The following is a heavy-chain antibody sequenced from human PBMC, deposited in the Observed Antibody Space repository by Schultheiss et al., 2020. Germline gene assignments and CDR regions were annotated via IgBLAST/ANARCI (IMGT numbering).Heavy chain of an antibody. CDR2: IIPIFGTA. CDR1: GGTFSSYA. CDR3: ARGISGDHRSSWYSPFDY. Sequence: SVKVSCKASGGTFSSYAISWVRQAPGQGLEWMGGIIPIFGTANYAQKFQGRVTITADKSTSTAYMELSSLRSEDTAVYYCARGISGDHRSSWYSPFDYWGKGTLVTVSS. J-gene: IGHJ4*02. V-gene: IGHV1-69*06. D-gene: IGHD6-13*01.